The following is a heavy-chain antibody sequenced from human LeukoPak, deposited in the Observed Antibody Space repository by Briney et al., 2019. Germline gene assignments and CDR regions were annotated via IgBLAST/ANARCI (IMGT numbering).Heavy chain of an antibody. CDR3: ARVTNTGYYYFDY. CDR2: IYHSGRT. V-gene: IGHV4-38-2*01. J-gene: IGHJ4*02. CDR1: GGSFSGYY. Sequence: SETLSLTCAVYGGSFSGYYWGWIRQPPGKGLEWIGSIYHSGRTYHNPSLKSRVTISVDTSKNQFSLKLNSVTAADTAVYYCARVTNTGYYYFDYWGQGTLVTVSS. D-gene: IGHD3-9*01.